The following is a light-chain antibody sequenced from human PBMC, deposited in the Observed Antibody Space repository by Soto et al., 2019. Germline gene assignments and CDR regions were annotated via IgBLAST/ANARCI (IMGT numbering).Light chain of an antibody. J-gene: IGKJ1*01. V-gene: IGKV3-20*01. CDR2: GVS. CDR1: ESVSSTS. Sequence: EIVLTQSPGTLSLSPGERATLSCRASESVSSTSLAWYQQKPGQAPRLLMYGVSSRATGIPDRFSGSGSGTDFTLTINGLEPEDFAVYFCQQYDNSVWTFGQGTKVDIK. CDR3: QQYDNSVWT.